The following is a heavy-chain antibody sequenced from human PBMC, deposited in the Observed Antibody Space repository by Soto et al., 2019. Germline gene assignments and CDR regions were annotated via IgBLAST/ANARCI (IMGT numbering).Heavy chain of an antibody. Sequence: QVQLVQSGAEVREPGASVKVSCKASGYTFTSFDIIWVRQASGQGLEWMGWMKPNSGDTGYGQKFQGRVALTRDTSTSTAYMELSGLKSEDTAVYYCVALARWGQGTLVTVSS. CDR1: GYTFTSFD. D-gene: IGHD6-6*01. CDR3: VALAR. CDR2: MKPNSGDT. V-gene: IGHV1-8*01. J-gene: IGHJ4*02.